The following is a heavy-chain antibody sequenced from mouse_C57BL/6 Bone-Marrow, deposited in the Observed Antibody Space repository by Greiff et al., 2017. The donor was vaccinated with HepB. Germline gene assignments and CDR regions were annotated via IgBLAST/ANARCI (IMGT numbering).Heavy chain of an antibody. CDR3: TRRGSSYSWFAY. D-gene: IGHD1-1*01. CDR2: IRNKANNHAT. CDR1: GFTFSDAW. J-gene: IGHJ3*01. V-gene: IGHV6-6*01. Sequence: EVKLVESGGGLVQPGGSMKLSCAASGFTFSDAWMDWVRQSPEKGLEWVAEIRNKANNHATYYAESVKGRFTISRDDSKSSVYLQMNSLRAEDTGIYYCTRRGSSYSWFAYWGQGTLVTVSA.